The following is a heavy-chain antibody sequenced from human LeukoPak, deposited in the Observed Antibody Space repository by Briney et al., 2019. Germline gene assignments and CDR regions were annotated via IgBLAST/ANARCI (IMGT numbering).Heavy chain of an antibody. CDR1: GDSVSSNSAA. Sequence: SQALSLTCVISGDSVSSNSAAWNWIRQSPSRGLEWLGRTYYRSKWYYDYSVAVKSRVTINPDTSKNQFSLQLSSVTPEDTAVYYCVRDPVGGSTIFDCWGQGTLVTVSS. CDR3: VRDPVGGSTIFDC. D-gene: IGHD1-26*01. V-gene: IGHV6-1*01. J-gene: IGHJ4*02. CDR2: TYYRSKWYY.